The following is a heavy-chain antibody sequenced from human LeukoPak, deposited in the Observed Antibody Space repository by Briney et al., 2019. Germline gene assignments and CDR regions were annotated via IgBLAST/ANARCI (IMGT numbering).Heavy chain of an antibody. CDR2: ISGSGGST. V-gene: IGHV3-23*01. Sequence: GGSLRLSCAASGFTFSSYAMSWVRQAPGKGLEWVSAISGSGGSTYYADSVKGRFTISRDNSKNTLYLQMNSLRAEDTAVYYCAKDGLYQPISLRFSAFDYWGQGTLVTVSS. CDR3: AKDGLYQPISLRFSAFDY. D-gene: IGHD3-3*01. CDR1: GFTFSSYA. J-gene: IGHJ4*02.